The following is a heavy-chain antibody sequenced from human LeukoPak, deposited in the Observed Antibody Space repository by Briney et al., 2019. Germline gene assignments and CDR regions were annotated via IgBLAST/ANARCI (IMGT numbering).Heavy chain of an antibody. J-gene: IGHJ3*02. V-gene: IGHV5-51*01. CDR2: IYPDDSDT. D-gene: IGHD3-10*01. CDR1: GYSFTSYW. Sequence: GGSLEISCRGSGYSFTSYWIGWVRQMPGKGLEWMGIIYPDDSDTRYSPSFQGHVTISADKSTSTAFLQWSGLKASDTAMYYCARQRDLLPDALDIWGQGTMVTVSS. CDR3: ARQRDLLPDALDI.